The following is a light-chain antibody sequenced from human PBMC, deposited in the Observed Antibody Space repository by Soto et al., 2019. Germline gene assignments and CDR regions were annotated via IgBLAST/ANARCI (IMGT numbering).Light chain of an antibody. J-gene: IGKJ1*01. CDR1: QSVSSSY. Sequence: EIVLTQSPVTLSLSPGERATLSCRASQSVSSSYLAWYQQKPGQAPRLLIYGASSRATGIPDRFSGSGSGTDFTLTISRLEPEDFAVYYCQQYGSSPQTLGQGTKVDIK. CDR2: GAS. CDR3: QQYGSSPQT. V-gene: IGKV3-20*01.